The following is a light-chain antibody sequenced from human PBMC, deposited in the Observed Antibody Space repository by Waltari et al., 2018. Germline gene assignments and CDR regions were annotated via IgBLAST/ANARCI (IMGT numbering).Light chain of an antibody. CDR2: EVM. CDR3: SSYTSSSTLDVV. J-gene: IGLJ2*01. Sequence: QPALIPPPPVSGPPGQSLPIPSTEPSSTFGVYNYVPRTQQPPGKAPKPKIYEVMNRPSGVSNRFSGSKSGNTASLTISGLQAEDEADYYCSSYTSSSTLDVVFGGGTKLTVL. CDR1: SSTFGVYNY. V-gene: IGLV2-14*01.